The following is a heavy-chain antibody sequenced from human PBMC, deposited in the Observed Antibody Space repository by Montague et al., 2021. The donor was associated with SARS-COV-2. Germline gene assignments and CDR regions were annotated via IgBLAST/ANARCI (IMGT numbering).Heavy chain of an antibody. CDR2: VYTSGST. V-gene: IGHV4-61*02. CDR3: ARAHSGSWAHLDN. J-gene: IGHJ4*02. CDR1: GVSISSGTYY. Sequence: TLSLTCTVSGVSISSGTYYWSWIRQPAGKGLEWIGRVYTSGSTNYNSSLESRTTISVDTSKNQFSLKLTSVTAADTAVYYCARAHSGSWAHLDNWGQGSLVTVSS. D-gene: IGHD5-12*01.